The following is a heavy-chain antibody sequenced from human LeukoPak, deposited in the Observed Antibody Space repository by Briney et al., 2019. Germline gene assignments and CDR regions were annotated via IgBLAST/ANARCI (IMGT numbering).Heavy chain of an antibody. Sequence: GGSLRLSCAASGFTFSDDYMSWVRQAPGKGLVWVSHINSDGSITSYADSVKGRFTISRDNAKNTLYLQMNSLRAEDTAVYYCARDAVDTANAVWGQGTTVTVSS. J-gene: IGHJ6*02. V-gene: IGHV3-74*01. CDR1: GFTFSDDY. CDR2: INSDGSIT. D-gene: IGHD5-18*01. CDR3: ARDAVDTANAV.